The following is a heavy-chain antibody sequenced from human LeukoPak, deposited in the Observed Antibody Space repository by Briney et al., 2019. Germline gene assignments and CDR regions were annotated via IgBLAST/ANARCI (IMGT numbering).Heavy chain of an antibody. V-gene: IGHV3-74*01. CDR2: INSDGSSI. CDR3: ARGSGPEYFQY. CDR1: GFTFSRYW. J-gene: IGHJ1*01. Sequence: GGSLRLSCAASGFTFSRYWMHWVRQAPGKGLVWVSRINSDGSSITYADSVKGRFTISRDNAKSSLYLQMNSLRAEDTAVYYCARGSGPEYFQYWGQGTRVTVSS.